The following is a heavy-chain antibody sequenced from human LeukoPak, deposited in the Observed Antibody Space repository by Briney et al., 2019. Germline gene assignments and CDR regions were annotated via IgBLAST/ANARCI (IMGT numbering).Heavy chain of an antibody. CDR2: IYYSGST. D-gene: IGHD3-22*01. V-gene: IGHV4-39*07. J-gene: IGHJ4*02. CDR1: GGSTSSSSYY. Sequence: PSETLSLTCTVSGGSTSSSSYYWGWIRQPPGKGLEWIGSIYYSGSTYYNPSLKSRVTISVDTSKNQFSLKLSSVTAADTAVYYCASDLAHYYDSSGRRFDYWGQGTLVTVSS. CDR3: ASDLAHYYDSSGRRFDY.